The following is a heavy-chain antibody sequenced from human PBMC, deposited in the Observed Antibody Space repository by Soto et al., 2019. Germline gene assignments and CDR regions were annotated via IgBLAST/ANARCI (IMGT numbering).Heavy chain of an antibody. D-gene: IGHD3-16*02. CDR3: ARHQASTYYDYVWGSYRYQWFDP. V-gene: IGHV5-10-1*01. Sequence: SLKISCKGSGYSFTSYWISWVRQMPGKGLEWMGRIDPSDSYTNYSPSFQGHVTISADKSISTAYLQWSSLKASDTAMYYCARHQASTYYDYVWGSYRYQWFDPWGQGTLVTVSS. CDR2: IDPSDSYT. CDR1: GYSFTSYW. J-gene: IGHJ5*02.